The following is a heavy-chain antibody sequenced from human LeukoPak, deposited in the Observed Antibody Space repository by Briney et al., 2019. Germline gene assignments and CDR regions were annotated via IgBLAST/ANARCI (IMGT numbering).Heavy chain of an antibody. J-gene: IGHJ3*02. CDR2: IIPIFGTA. V-gene: IGHV1-69*13. D-gene: IGHD3-3*01. CDR3: ARDRTVYDFWSGLDAFDI. CDR1: GGTFSSYA. Sequence: GASVKVSCKASGGTFSSYAISWVRQAPGQGLEWMGGIIPIFGTANYAQKFQGRVTLTADESTSTAYMELSSLRSEDTAVYYCARDRTVYDFWSGLDAFDIWGQGTMVTVSS.